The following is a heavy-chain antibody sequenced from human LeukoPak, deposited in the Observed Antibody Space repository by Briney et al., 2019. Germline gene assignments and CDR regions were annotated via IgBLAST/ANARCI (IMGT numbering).Heavy chain of an antibody. CDR1: GYTFTGYY. Sequence: GASVKVSCKASGYTFTGYYMHWVRQAPGQGLEWMGWINTNTGNPTYAQGFTGRFVFSLDTSVSTAYLQISSLKAEDTAVYYCARDLTEVVGGGAFDIWGQGTMVTVSS. CDR3: ARDLTEVVGGGAFDI. V-gene: IGHV7-4-1*02. J-gene: IGHJ3*02. D-gene: IGHD2-15*01. CDR2: INTNTGNP.